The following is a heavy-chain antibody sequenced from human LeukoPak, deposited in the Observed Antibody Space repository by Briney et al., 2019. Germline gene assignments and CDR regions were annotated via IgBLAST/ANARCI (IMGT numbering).Heavy chain of an antibody. J-gene: IGHJ6*02. CDR3: ARYDRRSDYYYGMDV. CDR2: ISSRSSYI. D-gene: IGHD1-1*01. V-gene: IGHV3-21*01. CDR1: GFTFSNYS. Sequence: GGSLRLSCAASGFTFSNYSMNWVRQAPGKGLEWVSSISSRSSYIDYADSVKGRFTISRDNAKKSLYLQMNSLRAEDTAVYYCARYDRRSDYYYGMDVWGQGTTVTVSS.